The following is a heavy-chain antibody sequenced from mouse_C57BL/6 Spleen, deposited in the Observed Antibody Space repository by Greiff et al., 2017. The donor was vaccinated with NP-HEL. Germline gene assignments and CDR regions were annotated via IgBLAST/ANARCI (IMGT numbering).Heavy chain of an antibody. D-gene: IGHD1-1*01. J-gene: IGHJ1*03. CDR3: AGQGDYGSSYVWYFDV. Sequence: DVMLVESGGGLVQPGGSLKLSCAASGFTFSDYYMYWVRQTPEKRLEWVAHISNGGGSTYYPDNVKGRSTISRDNAKNTLYLQMSRLKSKDTAMYYCAGQGDYGSSYVWYFDVWGTGTTVTVSS. CDR2: ISNGGGST. CDR1: GFTFSDYY. V-gene: IGHV5-12*01.